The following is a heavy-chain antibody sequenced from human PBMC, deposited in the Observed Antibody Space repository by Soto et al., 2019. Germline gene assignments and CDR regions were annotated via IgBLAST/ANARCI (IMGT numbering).Heavy chain of an antibody. CDR1: GFIFSSYA. V-gene: IGHV3-23*01. J-gene: IGHJ4*02. CDR2: ISGSGGST. Sequence: VQLLESGGGLVQPGGSLRLSCAASGFIFSSYAMSWVRQAPGKGLEWVSAISGSGGSTYYADSVKGRFTISRDSFKNTPYLPMNSLRAEDTAVYYCAKGGGAGTENYDYWGQGTLVTVSS. CDR3: AKGGGAGTENYDY. D-gene: IGHD6-13*01.